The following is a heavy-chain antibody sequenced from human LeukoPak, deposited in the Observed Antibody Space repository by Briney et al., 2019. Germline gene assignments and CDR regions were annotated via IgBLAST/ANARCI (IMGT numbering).Heavy chain of an antibody. CDR3: ARTMRYCSSTSCPAIDHYGMDV. CDR2: IYHSGST. D-gene: IGHD2-2*01. V-gene: IGHV4-30-2*01. Sequence: SQTLSLTCAVSGGSISSGGYSWSWIRQPPGKGLEWIVYIYHSGSTYYNPSLKSRDTISVDRSKNQFSLKLSSVTAADTAVYYCARTMRYCSSTSCPAIDHYGMDVWGQGTTVTVSS. J-gene: IGHJ6*02. CDR1: GGSISSGGYS.